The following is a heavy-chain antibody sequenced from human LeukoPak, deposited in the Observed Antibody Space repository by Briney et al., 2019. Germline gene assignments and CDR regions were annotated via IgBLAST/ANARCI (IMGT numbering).Heavy chain of an antibody. CDR3: ARGSVRGVIRY. V-gene: IGHV4-34*01. J-gene: IGHJ4*02. Sequence: PSETLSLTCAVYGGSFSGHNWSWIRQPPGKGLEWIGEINHSGNTNYNPSLKSRVTISGDTSKNQFSLKLTSVTAADTAVYYCARGSVRGVIRYWGQGTLVTVSS. CDR2: INHSGNT. D-gene: IGHD3-10*01. CDR1: GGSFSGHN.